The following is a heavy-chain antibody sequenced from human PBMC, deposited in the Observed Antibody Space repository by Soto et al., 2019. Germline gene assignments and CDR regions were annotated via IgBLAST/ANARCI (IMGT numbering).Heavy chain of an antibody. CDR2: MNPNSGNT. D-gene: IGHD5-12*01. J-gene: IGHJ4*02. V-gene: IGHV1-8*01. CDR1: GYTFTSYD. CDR3: ARDKVGMVDY. Sequence: QVQLVQSGAEVKKPGASVKVSCKASGYTFTSYDINWVRQATGQGLEWMGWMNPNSGNTGYAQKFQGRVTXTRNTXXXTAXXXLSXXRSEDTAVYYCARDKVGMVDYWGQGTLVTVSS.